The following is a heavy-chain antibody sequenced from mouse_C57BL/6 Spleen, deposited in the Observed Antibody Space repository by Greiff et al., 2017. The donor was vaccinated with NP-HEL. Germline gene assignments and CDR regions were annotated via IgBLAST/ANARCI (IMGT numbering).Heavy chain of an antibody. V-gene: IGHV1-80*01. CDR3: ARIYYGNYEGYYYARDY. Sequence: QVQLQQSGAELVKPGASVKISCKASGYAFSSYWMNWVKQRPGKGLEWIGQIYPGDGDTNYNGKFKGKATLTADKSSSTAYMQLSSLTSEDSAVYFCARIYYGNYEGYYYARDYWGQGTSVTVSS. J-gene: IGHJ4*01. D-gene: IGHD2-1*01. CDR2: IYPGDGDT. CDR1: GYAFSSYW.